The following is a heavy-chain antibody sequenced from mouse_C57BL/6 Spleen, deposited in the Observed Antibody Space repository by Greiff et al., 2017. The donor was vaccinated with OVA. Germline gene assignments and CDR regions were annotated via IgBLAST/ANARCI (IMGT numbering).Heavy chain of an antibody. V-gene: IGHV1-54*01. Sequence: QVQLQQSGAELVRPGTSVKVSCKASGYAFTNYLIEWVKQRPGQGLEWIGVINPGSGGTNYNEKFKGKATLTADKSSSTAYMQLSSLTSEDSAVYFCARSDGGDAMDYWGQGTSVTVSS. CDR1: GYAFTNYL. D-gene: IGHD1-1*02. J-gene: IGHJ4*01. CDR3: ARSDGGDAMDY. CDR2: INPGSGGT.